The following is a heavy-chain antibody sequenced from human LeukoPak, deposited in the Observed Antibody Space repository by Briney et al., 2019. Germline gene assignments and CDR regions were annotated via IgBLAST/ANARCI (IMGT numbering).Heavy chain of an antibody. J-gene: IGHJ5*02. CDR3: VRAGDSANLA. V-gene: IGHV1-2*02. D-gene: IGHD3-22*01. CDR2: INTNSGGR. Sequence: ASVKVSCKASLYTFTGYYMHSVRQAPGQRLEWMGWINTNSGGRKYEQAFHGRITMTSDTSISTAYMELSRLRSDVTDVDYCVRAGDSANLAWGQGTLVTVSS. CDR1: LYTFTGYY.